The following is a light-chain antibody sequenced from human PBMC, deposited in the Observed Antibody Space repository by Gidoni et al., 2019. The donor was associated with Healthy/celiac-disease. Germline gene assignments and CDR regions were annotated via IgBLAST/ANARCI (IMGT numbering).Light chain of an antibody. J-gene: IGKJ1*01. CDR3: QQYNNWPRT. V-gene: IGKV3-15*01. Sequence: EIVMTQSPDTLSVSPGERATLACRASQSVSSNLAWYQQKPGQAPRLIIYGASTRATGIPARFSGSVSGTEFTLTISSLQSEDFAVYYCQQYNNWPRTFGQGTKVEIK. CDR1: QSVSSN. CDR2: GAS.